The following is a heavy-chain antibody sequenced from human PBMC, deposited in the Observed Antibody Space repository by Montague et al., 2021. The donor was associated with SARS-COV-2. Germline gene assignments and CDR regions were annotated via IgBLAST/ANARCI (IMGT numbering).Heavy chain of an antibody. Sequence: SLRLSCAGTEFSFSTYNTNWVRQAPGKGLEWISHMSAGGNTRYYADSVKGRFTVSRDNAKNSLYLQMDSLRAEDTAVYYCAVYTAVVLGQGTMVTVSS. CDR1: EFSFSTYN. J-gene: IGHJ3*01. D-gene: IGHD5-18*01. CDR3: AVYTAVV. V-gene: IGHV3-48*03. CDR2: MSAGGNTR.